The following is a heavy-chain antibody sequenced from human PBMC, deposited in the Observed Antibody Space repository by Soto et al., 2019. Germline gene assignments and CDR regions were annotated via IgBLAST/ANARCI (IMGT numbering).Heavy chain of an antibody. CDR2: IGTAGDT. CDR1: GFTFSSYD. D-gene: IGHD3-22*01. CDR3: ARSPLIYFAPSGYYFSPYPYYFDY. Sequence: PGGSLRLSCAASGFTFSSYDMHWVRQATGKGLEWVSAIGTAGDTYYPGSVKGRFTISRENAKNSLYLQMNSLRAEDTAVYYCARSPLIYFAPSGYYFSPYPYYFDYWGQGTLVTVSS. J-gene: IGHJ4*02. V-gene: IGHV3-13*01.